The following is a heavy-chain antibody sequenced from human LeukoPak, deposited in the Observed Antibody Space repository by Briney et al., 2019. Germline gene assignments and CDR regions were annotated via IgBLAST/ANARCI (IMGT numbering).Heavy chain of an antibody. CDR2: ISYDGSDK. CDR3: ARVLRDYDSRAYDAFDI. J-gene: IGHJ3*02. V-gene: IGHV3-30*03. CDR1: GFTISTYG. D-gene: IGHD3-22*01. Sequence: GGSLRLSCVTSGFTISTYGMHWVRQAPGKGLEWVALISYDGSDKYYADSVKGRFTISRDNSKNTLYLQMNSLRAEDTAVYYCARVLRDYDSRAYDAFDIWGQGTMVTVSS.